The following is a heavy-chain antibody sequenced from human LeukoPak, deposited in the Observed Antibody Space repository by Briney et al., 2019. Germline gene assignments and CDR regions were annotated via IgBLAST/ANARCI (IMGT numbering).Heavy chain of an antibody. V-gene: IGHV3-11*03. CDR2: ISSSSSYT. CDR3: ARMGPRVPFSFDY. D-gene: IGHD3-3*01. CDR1: GFTVSSNY. J-gene: IGHJ4*02. Sequence: GGSLRLSCAASGFTVSSNYMSWVRQAPGKGLEWVPYISSSSSYTNYADSVKGRFTISRDNAKNSLYLQMNSLRAEDTAVYYCARMGPRVPFSFDYWGQGTLVTVSS.